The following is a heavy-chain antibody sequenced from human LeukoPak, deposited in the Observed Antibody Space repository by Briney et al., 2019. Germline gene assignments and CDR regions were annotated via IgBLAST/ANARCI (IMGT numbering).Heavy chain of an antibody. CDR2: IYHSGST. CDR3: ARLVGNIVVVPAAPFFDY. V-gene: IGHV4-38-2*01. CDR1: GYSISGGYY. J-gene: IGHJ4*02. D-gene: IGHD2-2*01. Sequence: SETLSLTCAVSGYSISGGYYWGWIRQPPGKGLEWIRSIYHSGSTYYNPSLKSRVTISVDTSKNQFSLKLSSVTAADTAVYYCARLVGNIVVVPAAPFFDYWGQGTLVTVSS.